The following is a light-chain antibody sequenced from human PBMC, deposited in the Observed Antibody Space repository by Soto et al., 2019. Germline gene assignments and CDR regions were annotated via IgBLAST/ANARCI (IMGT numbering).Light chain of an antibody. Sequence: QAVVTQPPSASGTPGQRVTISCSGSSSNIASNTVNWYQHLPGTAPKLLIYNNNERPSGVPDRFSGSQSGTSASLAISGLQSEDEADYYCAAWDDSLNGYVVFGGGTKLTVL. CDR2: NNN. CDR3: AAWDDSLNGYVV. CDR1: SSNIASNT. J-gene: IGLJ2*01. V-gene: IGLV1-44*01.